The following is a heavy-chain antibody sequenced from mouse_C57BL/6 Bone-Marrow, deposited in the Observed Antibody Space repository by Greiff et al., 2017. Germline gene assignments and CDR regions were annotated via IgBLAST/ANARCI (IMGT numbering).Heavy chain of an antibody. J-gene: IGHJ3*01. CDR2: IDPSDSYT. D-gene: IGHD1-1*01. V-gene: IGHV1-69*01. CDR1: GYTFTSYW. Sequence: QVQLKQPGAELVMPGASVKLSCKASGYTFTSYWMHWVKQRPGQGLEWMGEIDPSDSYTNYNQKFKGKSTLTVDKSSSTAYMQLSSLTSEDSAVYYCAREPPHYYGSSYWFAYWGQGTRVTVSA. CDR3: AREPPHYYGSSYWFAY.